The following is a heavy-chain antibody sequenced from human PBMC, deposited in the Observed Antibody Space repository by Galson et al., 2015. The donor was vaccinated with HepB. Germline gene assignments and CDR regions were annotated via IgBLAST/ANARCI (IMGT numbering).Heavy chain of an antibody. CDR1: GFTFSSYS. CDR2: IKSRTDGGTT. V-gene: IGHV3-15*01. Sequence: SLRLSCAASGFTFSSYSMNWVRQAPGKGLEWVGRIKSRTDGGTTDYAAPVKGRFTISRDDSKNTLYLQMNSLKTEDTAVYYCTTDFVDYGDYDGQWVDYWGQGTLVTVSS. D-gene: IGHD4-17*01. J-gene: IGHJ4*02. CDR3: TTDFVDYGDYDGQWVDY.